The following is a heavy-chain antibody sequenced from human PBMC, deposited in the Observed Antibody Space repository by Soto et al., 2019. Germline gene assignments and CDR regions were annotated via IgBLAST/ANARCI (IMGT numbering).Heavy chain of an antibody. Sequence: QVQLVQSGAEVKKPGASVKVSCKASGYTFTSYYMHWVRQAPGQGLEWMGIINPSGGSTSYAQKFQGRVTMTRDTSTSTVYMELSSLRSEDTAVYYCARDQREEGYSYGVGYYYYYYGMDVW. V-gene: IGHV1-46*01. D-gene: IGHD5-18*01. J-gene: IGHJ6*01. CDR1: GYTFTSYY. CDR2: INPSGGST. CDR3: ARDQREEGYSYGVGYYYYYYGMDV.